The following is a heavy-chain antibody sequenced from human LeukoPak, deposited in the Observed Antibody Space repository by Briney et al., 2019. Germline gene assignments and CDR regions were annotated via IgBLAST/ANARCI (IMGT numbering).Heavy chain of an antibody. CDR1: GGSFSGYY. Sequence: SETLSLTCAVYGGSFSGYYWSWIRQPPGKGLEWIGEINHSGSTNYNPSLKSRVTISVDTPKNQFSLKLSSVTAADTAVYYCARGLIVGATKGPTRPSYYFDYWGQGTLVTVSS. V-gene: IGHV4-34*01. D-gene: IGHD1-26*01. CDR3: ARGLIVGATKGPTRPSYYFDY. J-gene: IGHJ4*02. CDR2: INHSGST.